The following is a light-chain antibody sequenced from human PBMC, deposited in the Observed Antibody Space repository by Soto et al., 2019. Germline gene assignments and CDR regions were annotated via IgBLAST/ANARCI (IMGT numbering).Light chain of an antibody. CDR3: QQYNNWPPLT. CDR2: GAS. CDR1: QGVSSN. J-gene: IGKJ4*01. Sequence: EIVMTQSPATLSVSPGERATLSCRASQGVSSNLAWYQQKPGQAPRLLIYGASTRATGIPARFSGSGSGTEFTLTISSLQSEDFAVYYCQQYNNWPPLTFGGGTKVDIK. V-gene: IGKV3-15*01.